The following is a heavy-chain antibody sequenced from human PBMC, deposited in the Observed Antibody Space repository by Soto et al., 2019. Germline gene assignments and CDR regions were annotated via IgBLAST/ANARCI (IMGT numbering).Heavy chain of an antibody. Sequence: LSFAASGFTVSSYAMSWVRQAPGKGMEWVSAISGSGGSTYYADSVKGRFTISRDNSKNTLYLQMNSLRAEDTAVYYCAKDLYYYDSSGYYLIWGQGTMVTVSS. CDR2: ISGSGGST. J-gene: IGHJ3*02. V-gene: IGHV3-23*01. D-gene: IGHD3-22*01. CDR1: GFTVSSYA. CDR3: AKDLYYYDSSGYYLI.